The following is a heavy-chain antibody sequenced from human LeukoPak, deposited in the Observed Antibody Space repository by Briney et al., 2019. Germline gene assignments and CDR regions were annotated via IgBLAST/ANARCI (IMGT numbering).Heavy chain of an antibody. Sequence: GGSLRLSCAASGFTFSSYAMSWVRQAPGKGLEWVSAISGSGGSTYYADSVKGRFTISRGNSKNTLYLQMNSLRAEDTAVYYCAKDTGIAVAGDFDYWGQGTLVTVSS. V-gene: IGHV3-23*01. CDR2: ISGSGGST. CDR1: GFTFSSYA. D-gene: IGHD6-19*01. J-gene: IGHJ4*02. CDR3: AKDTGIAVAGDFDY.